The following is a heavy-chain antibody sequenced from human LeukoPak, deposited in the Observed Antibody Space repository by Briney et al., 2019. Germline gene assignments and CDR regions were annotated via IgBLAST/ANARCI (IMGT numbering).Heavy chain of an antibody. V-gene: IGHV1-18*04. CDR3: ATPPGSDYYYDGWGFDY. D-gene: IGHD3-22*01. CDR2: ISAYNGNT. Sequence: ASVKLSCKASGYTFTSYGISWVRHAPAQGLEWRGWISAYNGNTNYAQKLQGRVTMSADTSTSTAYMKLRSVRSDDTAVYYCATPPGSDYYYDGWGFDYWGQGTPVTVSS. J-gene: IGHJ4*02. CDR1: GYTFTSYG.